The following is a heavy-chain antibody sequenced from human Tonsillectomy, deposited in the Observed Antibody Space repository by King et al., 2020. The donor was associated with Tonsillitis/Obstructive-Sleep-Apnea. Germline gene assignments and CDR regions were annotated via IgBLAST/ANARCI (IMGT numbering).Heavy chain of an antibody. V-gene: IGHV3-13*01. J-gene: IGHJ6*03. CDR3: ARGASIGYCSSTSCPKFFYYMDV. D-gene: IGHD2-2*01. CDR2: IGTAGDT. CDR1: GFTFSSYD. Sequence: VQLVESGGGLVQPGGSLRLSCAASGFTFSSYDMHWVRQATGKGLEWVSAIGTAGDTYYPGSVKGRFTISRENAKNSLYLQMNSLRAGATAVYYCARGASIGYCSSTSCPKFFYYMDVWGKGTTVTVSS.